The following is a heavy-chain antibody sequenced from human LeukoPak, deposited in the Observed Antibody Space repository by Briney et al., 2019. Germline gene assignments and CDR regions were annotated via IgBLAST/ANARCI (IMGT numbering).Heavy chain of an antibody. CDR2: VRSSGSTI. V-gene: IGHV3-11*01. D-gene: IGHD5-18*01. CDR1: GFTFSDYY. CDR3: ARAVRGYSYGVHPPLFDY. J-gene: IGHJ4*02. Sequence: GGSLRLSCAASGFTFSDYYMSWIRQAPGKGLEWVSYVRSSGSTIYYADSVKGRFTISRDNAKNSLYLQMNSLRAEDTAVYYCARAVRGYSYGVHPPLFDYWGQGTLVTVSS.